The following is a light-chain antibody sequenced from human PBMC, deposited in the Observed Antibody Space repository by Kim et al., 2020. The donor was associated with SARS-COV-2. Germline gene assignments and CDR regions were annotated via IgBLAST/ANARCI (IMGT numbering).Light chain of an antibody. V-gene: IGLV7-46*01. CDR2: DAT. J-gene: IGLJ2*01. CDR1: TEAVTGGHY. CDR3: LLSFGHAVV. Sequence: PGGTVTITCGSSTEAVTGGHYPYWFQQKPGQVPRTLIYDATNRQSWTPARFSGSFLGGKAALTLSGAQPEDEADYYCLLSFGHAVVFGGGTQLTVL.